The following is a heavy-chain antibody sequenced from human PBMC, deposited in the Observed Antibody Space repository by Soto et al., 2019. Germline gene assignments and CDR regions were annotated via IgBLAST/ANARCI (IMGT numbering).Heavy chain of an antibody. CDR1: GCTFSSYW. CDR3: ARDQWLVQDY. V-gene: IGHV3-7*01. Sequence: PGGSLRLSCAASGCTFSSYWMSLVRQAPGKGLEWVANIKQDGSEKYYVDSVKGRFTISRDNAKNSLYLQMNSLRDEDTAVYYCARDQWLVQDYWGQGTLVTVSS. D-gene: IGHD6-19*01. CDR2: IKQDGSEK. J-gene: IGHJ4*02.